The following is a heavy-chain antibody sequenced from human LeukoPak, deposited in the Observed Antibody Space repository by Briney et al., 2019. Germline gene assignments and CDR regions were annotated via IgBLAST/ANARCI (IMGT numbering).Heavy chain of an antibody. V-gene: IGHV3-11*04. CDR1: GFTFCDYY. Sequence: GGSLRHSCAASGFTFCDYYMSWIREAPGHGLEWVSYISSSGSTISYADSVKSRFTISRDNDKNSLYLQMNSLRAEDTDVYYCARASVSSSWYLSAFDIWGQGTMVTVSS. J-gene: IGHJ3*02. D-gene: IGHD6-13*01. CDR2: ISSSGSTI. CDR3: ARASVSSSWYLSAFDI.